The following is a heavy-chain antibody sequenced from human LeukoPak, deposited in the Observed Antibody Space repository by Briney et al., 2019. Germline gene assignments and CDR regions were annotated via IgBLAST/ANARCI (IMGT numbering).Heavy chain of an antibody. J-gene: IGHJ3*02. D-gene: IGHD4-17*01. CDR1: GFTFSSYS. V-gene: IGHV3-21*01. CDR3: ARDSRVDYGAYDAFDI. CDR2: ISSSSSYI. Sequence: PGGSLRLSCAASGFTFSSYSMNWVRQAPGKGLEWVSSISSSSSYIYYADSVKGRFTISRDNAKNSLYLQMNSLRAEDTAVYYCARDSRVDYGAYDAFDIWGQGTMVTVSS.